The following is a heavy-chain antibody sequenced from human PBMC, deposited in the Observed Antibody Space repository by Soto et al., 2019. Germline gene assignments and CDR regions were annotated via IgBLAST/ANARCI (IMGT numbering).Heavy chain of an antibody. J-gene: IGHJ4*02. V-gene: IGHV3-30*18. CDR2: ISYDGSNK. Sequence: GGSLRLSCAASGFTFSSYGMHWVRQAPGKGLEWVAVISYDGSNKYYADSVKGRFTISRDNSKNTLYLQMNSLRAEDTAVYYCAKSPIGYCSGGSCYSVDYWGQGTLVTVSS. CDR1: GFTFSSYG. D-gene: IGHD2-15*01. CDR3: AKSPIGYCSGGSCYSVDY.